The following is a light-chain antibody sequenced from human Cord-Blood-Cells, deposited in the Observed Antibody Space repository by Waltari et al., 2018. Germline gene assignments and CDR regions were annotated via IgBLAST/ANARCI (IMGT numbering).Light chain of an antibody. CDR2: DAS. CDR3: QQYNSYWT. Sequence: SQMTQYPSTLSASVGDRVTITCRASQSISSWLAWYQQKPGKAPKLLIYDASSLESGVPSRFSGSGSGTEFTLTISSLQPDDFATYYCQQYNSYWTFGQGTKVEIK. CDR1: QSISSW. V-gene: IGKV1-5*01. J-gene: IGKJ1*01.